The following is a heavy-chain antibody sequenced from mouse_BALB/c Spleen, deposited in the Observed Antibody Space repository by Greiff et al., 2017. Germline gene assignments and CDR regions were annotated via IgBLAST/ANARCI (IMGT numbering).Heavy chain of an antibody. CDR3: ARDKARGNYDY. V-gene: IGHV7-3*02. D-gene: IGHD2-1*01. Sequence: EVQRVESGGGLVQPGGSLRLSCATSGFTFTDYYMSWVRQPPGKALEWLGFIRNKANGYTTEYSASVKGRFTISRDNSQSILYLLMNTLRAEDSATYYCARDKARGNYDYWGQGTTLTVSS. CDR1: GFTFTDYY. CDR2: IRNKANGYTT. J-gene: IGHJ2*01.